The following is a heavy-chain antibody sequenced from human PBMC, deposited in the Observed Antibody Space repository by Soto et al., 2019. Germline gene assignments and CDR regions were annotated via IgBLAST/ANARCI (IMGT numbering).Heavy chain of an antibody. Sequence: GGSLRLSCAASGFTFSSYGMHWVRQAPGKGLEWVAVISNDGSNKYYADSVKGRFTISRDNSKNTLYLQMNSLRAEDTAVYYCAKDLQSGILTGLTDYWGQGTLVTVSS. V-gene: IGHV3-30*18. D-gene: IGHD3-9*01. J-gene: IGHJ4*02. CDR3: AKDLQSGILTGLTDY. CDR1: GFTFSSYG. CDR2: ISNDGSNK.